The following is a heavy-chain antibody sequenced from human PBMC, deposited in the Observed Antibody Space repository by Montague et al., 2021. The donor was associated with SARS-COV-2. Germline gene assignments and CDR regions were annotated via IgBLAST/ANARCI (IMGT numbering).Heavy chain of an antibody. Sequence: SETLSLTCTVSGASVGSSDWCCIRQSPGKGLEWIGYFYSVGSTNYNPSLKSRATISRDTSKNQFSLKVRSVTAADTAVYYCARETMTADAFDIWGQGTMVTVSS. CDR3: ARETMTADAFDI. V-gene: IGHV4-59*02. J-gene: IGHJ3*02. D-gene: IGHD1-14*01. CDR1: GASVGSSD. CDR2: FYSVGST.